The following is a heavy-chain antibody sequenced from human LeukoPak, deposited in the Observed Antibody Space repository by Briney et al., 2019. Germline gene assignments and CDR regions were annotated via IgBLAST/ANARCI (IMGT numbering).Heavy chain of an antibody. CDR2: FDPEDDEI. J-gene: IGHJ3*02. CDR1: GHTLTELC. V-gene: IGHV1-24*01. CDR3: ATDSELPDLYDAFDI. D-gene: IGHD1-7*01. Sequence: GASVKVSCKISGHTLTELCMHWVRQAPGKGLEWMGGFDPEDDEIMYAQKFQGRVTMTEDTSTDTVYVELSSLRSEDTAVYYCATDSELPDLYDAFDIWGQGTMVTVSS.